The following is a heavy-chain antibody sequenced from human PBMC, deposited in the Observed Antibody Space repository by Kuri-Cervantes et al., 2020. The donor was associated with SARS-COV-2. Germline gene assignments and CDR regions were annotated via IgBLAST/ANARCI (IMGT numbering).Heavy chain of an antibody. CDR1: GFTLSSYW. Sequence: GGSLRLSCAASGFTLSSYWMSWVRQAPGKGLEWVSVIYSGGSSTYYADSVKGRFTISRDNSKNTLYLQMNSLRAEDTAVYYCARVPSITMVRVANSYGMDVWGQGTTVTVSS. D-gene: IGHD3-10*01. CDR2: IYSGGSST. J-gene: IGHJ6*02. V-gene: IGHV3-23*03. CDR3: ARVPSITMVRVANSYGMDV.